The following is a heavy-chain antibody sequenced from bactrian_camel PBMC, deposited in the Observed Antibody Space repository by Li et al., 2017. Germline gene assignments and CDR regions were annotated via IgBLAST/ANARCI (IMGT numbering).Heavy chain of an antibody. Sequence: QLVESGGGSVQPGGSLRLSCATSGYRVVSGCMGYFRQTPGKEREVVAAKGPSNTWYSDSVKGRFSISRDNAKNTLVLQTNSLKTEDTAVYHCGTGGVWWEVKYNYWGQGTQVTVS. CDR3: GTGGVWWEVKYNY. J-gene: IGHJ4*01. D-gene: IGHD3*01. V-gene: IGHV3S1*01. CDR1: GYRVVSGC. CDR2: KGPSNT.